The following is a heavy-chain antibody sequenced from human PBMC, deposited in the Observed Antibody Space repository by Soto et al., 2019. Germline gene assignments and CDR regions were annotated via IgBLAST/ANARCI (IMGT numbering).Heavy chain of an antibody. CDR1: GGSISSSSYY. V-gene: IGHV4-39*01. CDR3: ASFYYDYVWGSYGGFDY. Sequence: SETLSLTCTVSGGSISSSSYYWGWIRQPPGKGLEWIGSIYYSGSTYYNPSLKSRVTISVDTSKNQFSLKLSSVTAADTAVYYCASFYYDYVWGSYGGFDYWGQGTLVTVSS. CDR2: IYYSGST. D-gene: IGHD3-16*01. J-gene: IGHJ4*02.